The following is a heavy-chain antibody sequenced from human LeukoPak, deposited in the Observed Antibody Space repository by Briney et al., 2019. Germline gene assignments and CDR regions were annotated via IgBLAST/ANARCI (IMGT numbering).Heavy chain of an antibody. CDR2: IIPIFGTA. V-gene: IGHV1-69*05. D-gene: IGHD3-22*01. J-gene: IGHJ4*02. CDR3: ASQYYYDSSGYYYLAY. CDR1: GGTFSSSA. Sequence: SVKVSCKASGGTFSSSAISWVRQAPGQGLEWMGGIIPIFGTANYAQKFQGRVTITTDGSTSTAHMELSSLRSDDTAVYYCASQYYYDSSGYYYLAYWGQGTLVTVSS.